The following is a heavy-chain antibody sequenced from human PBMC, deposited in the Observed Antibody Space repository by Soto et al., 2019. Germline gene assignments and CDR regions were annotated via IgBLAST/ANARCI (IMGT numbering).Heavy chain of an antibody. CDR3: AKGALGSSRWSDFDY. J-gene: IGHJ4*02. D-gene: IGHD6-13*01. V-gene: IGHV3-23*01. Sequence: EVQLLESGGGLVQPGGSLRLSCAASGFTFNNYAMNWVRQAPGKGLEWVSSISGSGGSTYYADSVKGRFTISRDNSKNTLDLQMPSRGAEDTAAYYCAKGALGSSRWSDFDYWGPGTLVTVSS. CDR1: GFTFNNYA. CDR2: ISGSGGST.